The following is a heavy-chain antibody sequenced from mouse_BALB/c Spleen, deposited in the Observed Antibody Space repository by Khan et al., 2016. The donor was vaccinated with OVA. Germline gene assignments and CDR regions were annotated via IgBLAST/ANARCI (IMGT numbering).Heavy chain of an antibody. D-gene: IGHD1-1*01. V-gene: IGHV1S81*02. J-gene: IGHJ2*01. CDR1: GYTFTSYW. Sequence: QVQLQQSGAELVKAGASVKMSCKASGYTFTSYWMHWVKQRLGQGLEWFAETNPTNGRTYYTEKLKSKATLTVDKSSSTAYMLLSGPTFEDSAVYYCSRIKKIVATYFDYWGQGTTLTVSS. CDR2: TNPTNGRT. CDR3: SRIKKIVATYFDY.